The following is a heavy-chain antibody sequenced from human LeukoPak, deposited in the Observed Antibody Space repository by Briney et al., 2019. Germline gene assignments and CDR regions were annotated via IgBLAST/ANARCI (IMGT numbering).Heavy chain of an antibody. Sequence: GASVKVSCKASGYTFTSYDINWVRQATGQGLEWMGWMNPNSGNTGYAQKFQGRATMTRNTSISTAYMELSSLRSEDTAVYYCARGLRDSGVFDYWGQGTLVTVSS. CDR3: ARGLRDSGVFDY. CDR2: MNPNSGNT. CDR1: GYTFTSYD. D-gene: IGHD1-26*01. V-gene: IGHV1-8*01. J-gene: IGHJ4*02.